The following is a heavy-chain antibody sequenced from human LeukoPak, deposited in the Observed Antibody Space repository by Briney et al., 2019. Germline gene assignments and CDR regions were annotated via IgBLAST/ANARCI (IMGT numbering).Heavy chain of an antibody. CDR2: INHSGST. CDR1: GGSFSGYY. D-gene: IGHD3-22*01. CDR3: ARGLYYYDSSGYYRHYYYYYMDV. J-gene: IGHJ6*03. Sequence: PSETLSLTCAVYGGSFSGYYWSWIRQPPGKGLEWIGEINHSGSTNYNPSLKSRVTISVDTSKNQFSLKLSSVTAADTAVYYCARGLYYYDSSGYYRHYYYYYMDVWGKGTTVTISS. V-gene: IGHV4-34*01.